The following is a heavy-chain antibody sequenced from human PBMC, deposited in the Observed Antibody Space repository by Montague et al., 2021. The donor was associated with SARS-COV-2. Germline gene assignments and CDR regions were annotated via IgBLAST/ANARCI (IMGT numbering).Heavy chain of an antibody. Sequence: CAISGDSVADNSATWNWIRQAPSRGLEWLGRTCYRSMWKSDYARSVKSRIAINPDTSKNQFSPQLSSVTPEDTALYYCVRGIEAAGSYDYWGQGTLVTVSS. J-gene: IGHJ4*02. CDR3: VRGIEAAGSYDY. D-gene: IGHD6-13*01. CDR1: GDSVADNSAT. V-gene: IGHV6-1*01. CDR2: TCYRSMWKS.